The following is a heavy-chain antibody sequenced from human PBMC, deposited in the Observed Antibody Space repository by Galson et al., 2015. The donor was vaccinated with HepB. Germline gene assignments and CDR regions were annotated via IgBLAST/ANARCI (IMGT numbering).Heavy chain of an antibody. V-gene: IGHV3-30-3*01. CDR3: ARDMFVAVAAPLDY. CDR2: ISYDGSNK. CDR1: GFTFSSYA. Sequence: SLRLSCAASGFTFSSYAMHWVRQAPGKGLEWVAVISYDGSNKYYADSVKGRFTISRDNSKNTLYLQMNSLRAEDTAVYYCARDMFVAVAAPLDYWGQGTLVTVSS. J-gene: IGHJ4*02. D-gene: IGHD6-19*01.